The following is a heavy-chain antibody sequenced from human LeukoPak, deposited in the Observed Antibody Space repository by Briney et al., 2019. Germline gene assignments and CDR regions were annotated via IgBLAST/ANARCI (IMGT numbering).Heavy chain of an antibody. CDR1: GFTVSSNY. CDR2: IYSGGST. V-gene: IGHV3-66*04. CDR3: ASHYDSSGYRVY. J-gene: IGHJ4*02. D-gene: IGHD3-22*01. Sequence: GGSLRLSCAASGFTVSSNYMSWVRQAPGKGLEWVSVIYSGGSTYYADSVKGRFTISRDNSKNTLYLQMNSLRAEDTAVYYCASHYDSSGYRVYWGQGTLVTVSS.